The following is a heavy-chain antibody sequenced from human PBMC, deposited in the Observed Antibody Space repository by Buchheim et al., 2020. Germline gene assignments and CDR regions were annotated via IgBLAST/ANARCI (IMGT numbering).Heavy chain of an antibody. Sequence: EVQLVESGGGLVKPGGSLRLSCAASGFTFSSYTMNWVRQAPGKGLEWVSSIRSSSDYIYYADSVKGRFIISRDNAKNSLYLQMNSLRAEDTALYYCARESSYSSTWFVGSGNWFDPWGQGTL. CDR2: IRSSSDYI. V-gene: IGHV3-21*01. J-gene: IGHJ5*02. CDR3: ARESSYSSTWFVGSGNWFDP. D-gene: IGHD6-13*01. CDR1: GFTFSSYT.